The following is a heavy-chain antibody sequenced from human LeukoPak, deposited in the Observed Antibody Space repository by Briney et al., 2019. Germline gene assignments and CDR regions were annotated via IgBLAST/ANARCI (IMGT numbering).Heavy chain of an antibody. V-gene: IGHV5-51*01. CDR3: ARRLTYDSRAYYCLDH. Sequence: GESLKISCKGSGYSFTSYWIGWVRQKPGKGLEWMGIIFPGDSDTRYSPSFQGQVTISADKSISTAYLQWSSLKASDTAMYYCARRLTYDSRAYYCLDHWGQGTLVTASS. CDR2: IFPGDSDT. CDR1: GYSFTSYW. J-gene: IGHJ4*02. D-gene: IGHD3-22*01.